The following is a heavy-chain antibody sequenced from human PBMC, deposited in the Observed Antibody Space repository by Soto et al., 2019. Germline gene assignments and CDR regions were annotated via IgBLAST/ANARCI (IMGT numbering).Heavy chain of an antibody. J-gene: IGHJ5*02. CDR1: GFSFRNYA. CDR3: AKEGTQRPYNSFDH. V-gene: IGHV3-23*01. CDR2: LSDGGGST. Sequence: LRLSFASSGFSFRNYAISFFRQSPGKGLEWVSGLSDGGGSTFYADSVKGRFTISRDNAKNTLYLQMSSLRAEDTAVYYCAKEGTQRPYNSFDHWGKGTLVTVSS.